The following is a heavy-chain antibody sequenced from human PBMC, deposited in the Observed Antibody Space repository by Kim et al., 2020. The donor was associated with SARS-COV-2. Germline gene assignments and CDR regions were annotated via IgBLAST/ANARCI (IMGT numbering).Heavy chain of an antibody. Sequence: SETLSLTCTVSGGSISSYYWSWIRQPPGKGLEWIGYIYYSGSTNYNPSLKSRVTISVDTSKNQFSLKLSSVTAADTAVYYCARHGHYYDILTGYYKAYYYGMDVWGQGTTVTVSS. V-gene: IGHV4-59*08. CDR3: ARHGHYYDILTGYYKAYYYGMDV. J-gene: IGHJ6*02. CDR1: GGSISSYY. CDR2: IYYSGST. D-gene: IGHD3-9*01.